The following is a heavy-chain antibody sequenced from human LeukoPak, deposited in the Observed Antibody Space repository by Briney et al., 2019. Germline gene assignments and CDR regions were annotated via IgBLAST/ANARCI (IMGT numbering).Heavy chain of an antibody. CDR1: GGSISSGGYY. V-gene: IGHV4-31*03. J-gene: IGHJ6*02. CDR2: IYYSGST. Sequence: SETLSLTCTVSGGSISSGGYYWSWIRQHPGKGLEWIGYIYYSGSTYYNPSLKSRVTISVDTSKNQFSLKLSSVTAADTAVYYCARIPITIFGVVASGMGVWGQGTTVTVSS. D-gene: IGHD3-3*01. CDR3: ARIPITIFGVVASGMGV.